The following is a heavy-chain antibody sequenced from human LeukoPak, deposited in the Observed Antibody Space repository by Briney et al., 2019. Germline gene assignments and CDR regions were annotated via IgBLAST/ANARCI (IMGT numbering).Heavy chain of an antibody. CDR2: ISNNGGYT. CDR3: AKQLGYCSDGSCYFPY. J-gene: IGHJ4*02. D-gene: IGHD2-15*01. CDR1: GFTFSSSA. Sequence: GGSLRLSCAASGFTFSSSAMSWVRQAPGKGLEWVSAISNNGGYTYYADSVQGRFTISRDNSKSALCLQMNSLRAEDTAVYYCAKQLGYCSDGSCYFPYWGQGTLVTVSS. V-gene: IGHV3-23*01.